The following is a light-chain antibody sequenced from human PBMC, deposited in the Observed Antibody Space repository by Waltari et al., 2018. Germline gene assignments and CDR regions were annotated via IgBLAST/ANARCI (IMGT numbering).Light chain of an antibody. V-gene: IGKV1-12*01. Sequence: IQMTQSPSSVSASVGDRVTFTCRASQGISSWLAGYQQKPGKAPRLLIYAASALQSGVPSRFSGSGSELHFTLTINNLQPEDFATYYCQQANSFPWTFGQGTKVEIK. CDR2: AAS. CDR1: QGISSW. CDR3: QQANSFPWT. J-gene: IGKJ1*01.